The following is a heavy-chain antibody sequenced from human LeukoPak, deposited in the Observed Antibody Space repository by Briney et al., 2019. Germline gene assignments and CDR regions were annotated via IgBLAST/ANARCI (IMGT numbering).Heavy chain of an antibody. J-gene: IGHJ4*02. CDR3: ARGTYAYYYDSSGYYRYFDY. V-gene: IGHV3-74*01. CDR1: GFTFSSYW. Sequence: GGSLRLSCAASGFTFSSYWMHWVRQAPGKGLVWVSRINTDGSSTSYADSVKGRFTISRDNAKNTLYLQMNSLRAEDTAVYHCARGTYAYYYDSSGYYRYFDYWGQGTLVTVSS. D-gene: IGHD3-22*01. CDR2: INTDGSST.